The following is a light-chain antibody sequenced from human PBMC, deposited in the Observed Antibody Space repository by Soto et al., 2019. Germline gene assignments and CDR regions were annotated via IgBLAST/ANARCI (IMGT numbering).Light chain of an antibody. V-gene: IGLV7-46*01. Sequence: QAVVTQEPSLTVSPGGTVTLTCGSSTGAVTSGHYPYWFQQKPGQAPRTLIYDTSNKHSWTPARFSGSLLGGKAALTLSGGEAEDEAWYYCLLSHCGARGGVFGGGTKLTVL. CDR1: TGAVTSGHY. J-gene: IGLJ3*02. CDR2: DTS. CDR3: LLSHCGARGGV.